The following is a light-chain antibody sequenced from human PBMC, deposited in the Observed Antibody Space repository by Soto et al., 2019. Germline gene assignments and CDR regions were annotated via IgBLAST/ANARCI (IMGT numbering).Light chain of an antibody. J-gene: IGKJ5*01. CDR3: QQYNKWFSIT. CDR1: QSVSGN. V-gene: IGKV3-15*01. CDR2: GAS. Sequence: EIVMTQSPATLSVSPGERATLSCRASQSVSGNLAWYQQKPGQAPRLLIYGASTRANGIPARFSGSGSGTEFTLTISSLQSEDFAAYYCQQYNKWFSITFGQGTRLEIK.